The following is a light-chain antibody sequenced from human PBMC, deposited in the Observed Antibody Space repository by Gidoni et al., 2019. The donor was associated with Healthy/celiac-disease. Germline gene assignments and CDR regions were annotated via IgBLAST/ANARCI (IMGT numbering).Light chain of an antibody. V-gene: IGKV1-33*01. CDR2: VAS. J-gene: IGKJ4*01. CDR1: QDISNY. Sequence: DIQMTQSPSSLSASGGKRFTITCQASQDISNYLNWYQQKPGKAPKLLIYVASNLETGVPSRFSGSGSGTDFTFTISSLQPEDIATYYCQQYDNLLTFGGGTKVEIK. CDR3: QQYDNLLT.